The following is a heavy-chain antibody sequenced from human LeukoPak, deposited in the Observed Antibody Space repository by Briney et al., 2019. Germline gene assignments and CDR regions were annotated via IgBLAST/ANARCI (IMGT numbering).Heavy chain of an antibody. CDR1: GFTFSSYG. V-gene: IGHV3-64*01. CDR2: ISSNGGST. CDR3: ASRGYSYGYTDY. D-gene: IGHD5-18*01. J-gene: IGHJ4*02. Sequence: GGSLRLSCAASGFTFSSYGMHWVRQAPGKGLEYVSAISSNGGSTYYANSVKGRFTISRDNSKNTLYLQMSSLRAEDMAVYYCASRGYSYGYTDYWGQGALVTVSS.